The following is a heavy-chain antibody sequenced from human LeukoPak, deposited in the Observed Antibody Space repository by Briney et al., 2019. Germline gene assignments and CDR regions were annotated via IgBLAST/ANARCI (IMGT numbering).Heavy chain of an antibody. CDR2: IYRSGGT. V-gene: IGHV3-53*01. J-gene: IGHJ4*02. Sequence: GGSLRLSCAASGYSDSDNYMSWVRQSPGKGLEWVSVIYRSGGTFYSDSVKGRFTISRDYSKNMLYLQMDSLRADDTAVYFCAKDSSGPAFWGQGTLVTVSS. D-gene: IGHD6-19*01. CDR1: GYSDSDNY. CDR3: AKDSSGPAF.